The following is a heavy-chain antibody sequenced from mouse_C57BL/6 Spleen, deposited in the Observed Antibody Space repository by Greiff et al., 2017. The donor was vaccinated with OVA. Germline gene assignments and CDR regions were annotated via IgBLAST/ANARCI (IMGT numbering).Heavy chain of an antibody. CDR2: ISDGGSYT. CDR1: GFTFSSYA. Sequence: EVKVVESGGGLVKPGGSLKLSCAASGFTFSSYAMSWVRQTPEKRREWVATISDGGSYTYYPDNVKGRFTISRANAKNNLYLQMSHLNSEDTAMYYCASGPVVATGYYYAMDYWGQGTSVTVSS. D-gene: IGHD1-1*01. CDR3: ASGPVVATGYYYAMDY. J-gene: IGHJ4*01. V-gene: IGHV5-4*03.